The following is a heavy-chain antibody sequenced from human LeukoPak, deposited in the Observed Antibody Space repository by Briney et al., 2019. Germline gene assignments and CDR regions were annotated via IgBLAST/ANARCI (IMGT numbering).Heavy chain of an antibody. CDR1: GFTFSNYA. D-gene: IGHD3-22*01. Sequence: GGSLRLSCEVSGFTFSNYAMNWVRQAPGKGLEWVSVISSGGNTYYADSVKGRFTISRDISKNTLYLQMNGLRAEDTAVYYCAREVRGYYFDYWGQGTLVTVSS. CDR2: ISSGGNT. CDR3: AREVRGYYFDY. J-gene: IGHJ4*02. V-gene: IGHV3-53*01.